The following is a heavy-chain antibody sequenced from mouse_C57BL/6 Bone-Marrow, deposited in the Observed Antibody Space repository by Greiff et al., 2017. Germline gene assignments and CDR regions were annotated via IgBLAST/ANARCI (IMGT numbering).Heavy chain of an antibody. CDR3: ARKRDYDADY. Sequence: QVQLQQSGAELMKPGASVKLSCKATGYTFAGYWIAWVKQRPGPGLEWIGAILPGRGSTNYNEKFNGKSTFTADTSSNTAYMQHSSLTTEDSTIYYCARKRDYDADYWGQGTTLTVSS. D-gene: IGHD2-4*01. V-gene: IGHV1-9*01. J-gene: IGHJ2*01. CDR1: GYTFAGYW. CDR2: ILPGRGST.